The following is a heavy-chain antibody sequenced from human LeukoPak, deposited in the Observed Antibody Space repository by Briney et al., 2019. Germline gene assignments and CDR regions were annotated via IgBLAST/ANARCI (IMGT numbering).Heavy chain of an antibody. J-gene: IGHJ4*02. Sequence: SETLSLTCAVYGGSFSGYYWSWIRQPPGKGLEWIGEINHSGSTNYNPSLTSRVTISVDTSKNQFSLKLSSVTAADTAVYYCASVRGSGSYFRWYYFDYWGQGTLVTVSS. CDR1: GGSFSGYY. CDR3: ASVRGSGSYFRWYYFDY. D-gene: IGHD1-26*01. V-gene: IGHV4-34*01. CDR2: INHSGST.